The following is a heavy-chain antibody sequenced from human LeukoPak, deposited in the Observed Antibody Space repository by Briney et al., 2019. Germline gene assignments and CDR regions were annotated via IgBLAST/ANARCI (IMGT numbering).Heavy chain of an antibody. CDR3: ARVQYSSSPNLVSDY. V-gene: IGHV3-21*01. D-gene: IGHD6-6*01. J-gene: IGHJ4*02. Sequence: PGGSLRLSCAASGFTFSSYSMNWVRQAPGKGLEWVSSISSSSSYIYYADSVKGRFTISRDNAKNSLYLQMNSLRAEDTAVYYCARVQYSSSPNLVSDYWGQGTLVTVSS. CDR1: GFTFSSYS. CDR2: ISSSSSYI.